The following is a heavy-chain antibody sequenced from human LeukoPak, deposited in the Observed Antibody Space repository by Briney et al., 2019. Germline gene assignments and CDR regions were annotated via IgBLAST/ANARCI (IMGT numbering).Heavy chain of an antibody. CDR3: ARDSDSGWRYYFDY. Sequence: SETLSLTCTVSGGSISSSSYYWGWIRQPPGKGLEWIGSIYYSGSTYYNPSLKSRVTISVDTSKNQFSLKLSSVTAADTAVYYCARDSDSGWRYYFDYWGQGTLVTVSS. V-gene: IGHV4-39*07. CDR1: GGSISSSSYY. J-gene: IGHJ4*02. CDR2: IYYSGST. D-gene: IGHD6-19*01.